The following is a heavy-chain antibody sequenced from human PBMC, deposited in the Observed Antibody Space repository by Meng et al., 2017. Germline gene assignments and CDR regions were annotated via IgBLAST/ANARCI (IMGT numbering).Heavy chain of an antibody. V-gene: IGHV4-34*01. J-gene: IGHJ4*02. CDR1: GGAFSGNY. CDR2: INHSGST. D-gene: IGHD3-16*01. Sequence: QGPLQGGGQGLLQPSKTLSLTCAVYGGAFSGNYWSWIRQPPGKGLEWIREINHSGSTNYNPSLKSRVTISVDTSKNQFSLKLSSVTAADTAVYYCARELKDQSFAWGYWGQGTLVTVSS. CDR3: ARELKDQSFAWGY.